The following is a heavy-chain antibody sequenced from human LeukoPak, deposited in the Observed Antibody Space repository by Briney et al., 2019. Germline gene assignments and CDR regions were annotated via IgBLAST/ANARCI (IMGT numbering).Heavy chain of an antibody. D-gene: IGHD5-18*01. V-gene: IGHV1-3*04. CDR2: INTGNGNT. J-gene: IGHJ4*02. CDR1: GYTFTSYA. CDR3: ARDRAMADY. Sequence: GASVKVSCKASGYTFTSYAIHWVRQAPGQRLEWMGWINTGNGNTKYSQRFEGRVTVTTDTSAAAAYMELSSLRSEDTAVYYCARDRAMADYWGQGTLVTVSS.